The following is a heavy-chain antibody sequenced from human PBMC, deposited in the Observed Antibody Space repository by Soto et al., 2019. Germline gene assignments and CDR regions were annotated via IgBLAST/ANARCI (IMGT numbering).Heavy chain of an antibody. CDR2: MKEDGSEK. V-gene: IGHV3-7*01. CDR3: ARGFYTDY. J-gene: IGHJ4*02. Sequence: PGGSLRLSCEASGFNFSRSRMSWVRQAPGKGLEWVANMKEDGSEKYYADSVRGRFTISRDNAKNSVHLQMNSLRVEDTAVYYCARGFYTDYWGQGALVTVSS. CDR1: GFNFSRSR. D-gene: IGHD3-3*01.